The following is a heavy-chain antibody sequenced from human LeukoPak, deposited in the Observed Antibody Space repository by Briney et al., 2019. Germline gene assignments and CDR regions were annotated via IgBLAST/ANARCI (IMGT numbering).Heavy chain of an antibody. Sequence: ASVKVSCKASGYTFTSYAISWVRQAPGQGLEWMGRIIPILGIANYAQKFQGRVTITADKSTSTAYMELSSLRSEDTAVYYCAREYYGSGSYFEEVDVWGQGTTVTVSS. CDR2: IIPILGIA. CDR1: GYTFTSYA. J-gene: IGHJ6*02. CDR3: AREYYGSGSYFEEVDV. V-gene: IGHV1-69*04. D-gene: IGHD3-10*01.